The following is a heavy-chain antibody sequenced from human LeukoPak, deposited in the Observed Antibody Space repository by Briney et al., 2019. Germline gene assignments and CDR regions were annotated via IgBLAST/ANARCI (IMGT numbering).Heavy chain of an antibody. J-gene: IGHJ6*02. V-gene: IGHV3-53*01. D-gene: IGHD4-17*01. Sequence: QAGGSLRLSCAASGFTVSSNYMSWVRQAPGKGLEWVSVIYSGGSTYYADSVKGRFTISRDNSKNTLYLQMNSLRAEDTAVYYCARETYGDYDYYYYGMDVWGQGTTVTVFS. CDR1: GFTVSSNY. CDR3: ARETYGDYDYYYYGMDV. CDR2: IYSGGST.